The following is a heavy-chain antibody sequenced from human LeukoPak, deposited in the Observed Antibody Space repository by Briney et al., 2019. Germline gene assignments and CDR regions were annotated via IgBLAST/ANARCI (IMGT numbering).Heavy chain of an antibody. Sequence: QTGGSLRLSCAASGFTFSSYGMHWVRQATGKGLEWVSAIGTAGDTYYPGSVKGRFTISRENAKNSLYLQMNSLRAEDTAVYYCARLAPGDSSYDYWGQGTLVTVSS. D-gene: IGHD3-22*01. J-gene: IGHJ4*02. CDR1: GFTFSSYG. CDR3: ARLAPGDSSYDY. CDR2: IGTAGDT. V-gene: IGHV3-13*01.